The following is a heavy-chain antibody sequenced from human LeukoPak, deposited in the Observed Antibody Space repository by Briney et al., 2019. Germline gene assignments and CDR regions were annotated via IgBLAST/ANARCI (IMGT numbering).Heavy chain of an antibody. CDR1: GYTFTSYP. V-gene: IGHV1-3*03. CDR3: ARGHYDFWSGEGDYFDY. D-gene: IGHD3-3*01. CDR2: INAGNGNT. J-gene: IGHJ4*02. Sequence: GASVHVSFKASGYTFTSYPMHWVRQAPGQRLEWMGWINAGNGNTKYSQDFQGRVTITSDTSASTAYMDLSSLRSEDMAVYYCARGHYDFWSGEGDYFDYWGQGTLVTVSS.